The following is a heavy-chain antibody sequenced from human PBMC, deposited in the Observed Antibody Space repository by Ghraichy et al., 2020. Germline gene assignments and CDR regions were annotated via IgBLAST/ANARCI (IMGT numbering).Heavy chain of an antibody. J-gene: IGHJ6*02. CDR2: ISAYNGNT. V-gene: IGHV1-18*01. D-gene: IGHD4-11*01. Sequence: ASVKVSCKASGYTFTSYGISWVRQAPGQGLEWMGWISAYNGNTNYAQKLQGRVTMTTDTSTSTAYMELRSLRSDDTAVYYCARGRGGYSNYAGYYYYGMDVWGQGTTVTVSS. CDR3: ARGRGGYSNYAGYYYYGMDV. CDR1: GYTFTSYG.